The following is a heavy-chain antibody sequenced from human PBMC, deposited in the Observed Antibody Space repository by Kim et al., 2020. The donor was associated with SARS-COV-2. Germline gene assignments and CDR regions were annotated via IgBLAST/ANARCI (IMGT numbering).Heavy chain of an antibody. CDR2: IYYSGST. J-gene: IGHJ6*02. Sequence: SETLSLTCTVSGVSISSSSYYWGWIRQPPGKELEWIGSIYYSGSTYYNPSLKSRVTISVDTSKNQFFLKLSSVTAADTAVYYCARYAFITMVVVAQGYYYGMDVWGQGTPVTVSS. CDR1: GVSISSSSYY. V-gene: IGHV4-39*01. D-gene: IGHD3-22*01. CDR3: ARYAFITMVVVAQGYYYGMDV.